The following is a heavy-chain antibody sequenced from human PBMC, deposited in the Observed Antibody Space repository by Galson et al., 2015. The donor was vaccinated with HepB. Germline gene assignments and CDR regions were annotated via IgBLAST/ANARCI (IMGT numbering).Heavy chain of an antibody. CDR3: ARTYSSGWYNSAGYYYGMDV. V-gene: IGHV5-10-1*01. J-gene: IGHJ6*02. Sequence: QSGAEVKKPGESLRISCKGSGYSFTSYWIGWVRQMPGKGLEWMGRIDPSDSYTNYSPSFQGHVTISADKSTSTAYLQWSSLKASDTAMYYCARTYSSGWYNSAGYYYGMDVWGQGTTVTVSS. CDR1: GYSFTSYW. CDR2: IDPSDSYT. D-gene: IGHD6-19*01.